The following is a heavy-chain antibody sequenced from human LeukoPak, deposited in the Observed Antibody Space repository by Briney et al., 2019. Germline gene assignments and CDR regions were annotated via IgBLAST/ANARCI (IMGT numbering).Heavy chain of an antibody. V-gene: IGHV4-38-2*01. CDR3: ARLYSGVTRPFDY. CDR1: GYSISSGYY. J-gene: IGHJ4*02. Sequence: SETLSLTCAVSGYSISSGYYWGWIRQPPGKGLEWIGSIYHSGSTYYNPSLKSRVTISVDTSKNQFSLKLSSVTDADTAVYYCARLYSGVTRPFDYWGQGTLVTVSS. CDR2: IYHSGST. D-gene: IGHD4-23*01.